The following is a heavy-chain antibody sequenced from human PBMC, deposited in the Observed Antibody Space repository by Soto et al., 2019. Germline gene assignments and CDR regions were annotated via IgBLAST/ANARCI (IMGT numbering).Heavy chain of an antibody. CDR3: AKEWGAAAGYPYYYYGMDV. D-gene: IGHD6-13*01. CDR2: ISYDGSNK. Sequence: GGSLRLSCAASGFTFSSYGMHWVRQAPGKGLEWVAVISYDGSNKYYADSVKGRFTISRDNSKNTLYLQMNSLRAEDTAVYYCAKEWGAAAGYPYYYYGMDVWGQGTTVTVSS. V-gene: IGHV3-30*18. J-gene: IGHJ6*02. CDR1: GFTFSSYG.